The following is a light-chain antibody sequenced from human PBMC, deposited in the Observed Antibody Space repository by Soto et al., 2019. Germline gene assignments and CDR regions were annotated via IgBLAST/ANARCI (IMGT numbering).Light chain of an antibody. Sequence: SVLTPPPSASGTPGQRVTISCSGSSSNIGSNTVNWYQQLPGTAPKLLIYSNNQRPSGVPDRFSGSKSGTSASLAISGLQSEDEADYYCAAWEDSLNGYVFGTGTKVTVL. J-gene: IGLJ1*01. V-gene: IGLV1-44*01. CDR3: AAWEDSLNGYV. CDR1: SSNIGSNT. CDR2: SNN.